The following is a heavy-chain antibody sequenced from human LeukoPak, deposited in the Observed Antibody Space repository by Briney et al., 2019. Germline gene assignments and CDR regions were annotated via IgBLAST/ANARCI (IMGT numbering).Heavy chain of an antibody. D-gene: IGHD4-17*01. CDR1: GFTFSSYG. CDR2: IWYDGSNK. Sequence: GGSLRLSCAASGFTFSSYGMHWVRQAPGKGLEWVAVIWYDGSNKYYADSVKGRFTISRDNSKNTLYLQMNSLRAEDTAVYYCAKDPDYGDDDYWGQGTLVTVSS. J-gene: IGHJ4*02. CDR3: AKDPDYGDDDY. V-gene: IGHV3-33*06.